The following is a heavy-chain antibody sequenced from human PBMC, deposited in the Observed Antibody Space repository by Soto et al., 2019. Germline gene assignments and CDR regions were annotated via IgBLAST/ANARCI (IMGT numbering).Heavy chain of an antibody. CDR1: GYTFTSYG. V-gene: IGHV1-18*01. CDR2: ISAYNSNT. CDR3: ARDLRGQWLVTFDY. D-gene: IGHD6-19*01. J-gene: IGHJ4*02. Sequence: ASVKVSCKASGYTFTSYGISWVRQAPGQGLEWMGWISAYNSNTNYAQKLQGRVTMTTDTSTSTAYMELRSLRSDDTAVYYCARDLRGQWLVTFDYWGQGTLVTVSS.